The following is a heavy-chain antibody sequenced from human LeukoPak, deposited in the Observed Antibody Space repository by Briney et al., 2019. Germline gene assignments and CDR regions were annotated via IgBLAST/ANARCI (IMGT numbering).Heavy chain of an antibody. CDR1: GFTFDNYA. D-gene: IGHD7-27*01. J-gene: IGHJ6*02. CDR2: ISWNSGTI. V-gene: IGHV3-9*01. CDR3: ARDPSTVWVLYYYYGMDV. Sequence: GGSLRLSCAASGFTFDNYAMNWVRQVPGKGLEWISLISWNSGTIGYADSVKGRFTISRDNAKNSLYLQMNSLRDEDTAVYYCARDPSTVWVLYYYYGMDVWGQGTTVTVSS.